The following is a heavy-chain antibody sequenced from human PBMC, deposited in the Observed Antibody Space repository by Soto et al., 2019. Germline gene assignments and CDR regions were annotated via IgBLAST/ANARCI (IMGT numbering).Heavy chain of an antibody. J-gene: IGHJ4*02. Sequence: QVQLVESGGGVVQPGRSLRLSCAASGFTFTDYGFHWVRQAAGKGLEWVAVIFYDGSNKYFADSVKGRFTISRDNSRDTVDLPMNSLRAEDTALYHCARDWGGPTRTRNVEPDFWGQGTLFTVSS. CDR1: GFTFTDYG. V-gene: IGHV3-33*01. CDR3: ARDWGGPTRTRNVEPDF. D-gene: IGHD7-27*01. CDR2: IFYDGSNK.